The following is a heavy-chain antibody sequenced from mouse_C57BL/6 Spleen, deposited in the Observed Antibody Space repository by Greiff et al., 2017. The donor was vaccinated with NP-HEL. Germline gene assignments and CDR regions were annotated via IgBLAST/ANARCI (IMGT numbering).Heavy chain of an antibody. CDR3: ARENLLRYYFDY. Sequence: QVQLQQSGAELARPGASVKMSCKASGYTFTSYTMHWVKQRPGQGLEWFGYINPSSGYTKYNQKFKDKATLTADKSSSTAYMQLSSLTSEDSAVYYCARENLLRYYFDYWGQGTTLTVSS. J-gene: IGHJ2*01. CDR2: INPSSGYT. V-gene: IGHV1-4*01. D-gene: IGHD1-1*01. CDR1: GYTFTSYT.